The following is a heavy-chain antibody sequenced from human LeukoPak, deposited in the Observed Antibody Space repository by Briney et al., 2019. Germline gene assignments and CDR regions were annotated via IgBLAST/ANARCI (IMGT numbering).Heavy chain of an antibody. Sequence: SGTLSLTCAVSGGSISSTNWWSWVRQPPGKGLEWIGEIYHSGSTNYNPSLKSRVIISVDKSKNQFSLKLSSVTAADTAVYYCARYDFWSGWTVGINAFDIWGQGTMVTVSS. CDR2: IYHSGST. CDR1: GGSISSTNW. D-gene: IGHD3-3*01. CDR3: ARYDFWSGWTVGINAFDI. V-gene: IGHV4-4*02. J-gene: IGHJ3*02.